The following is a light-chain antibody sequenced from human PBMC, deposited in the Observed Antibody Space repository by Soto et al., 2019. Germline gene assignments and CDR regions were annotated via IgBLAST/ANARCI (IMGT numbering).Light chain of an antibody. CDR1: HSLMYSEGISY. CDR3: MQGTRWPPGT. CDR2: KAS. J-gene: IGKJ2*01. Sequence: VVMTQSPLSLPVTLGQPASISCRSSHSLMYSEGISYLSWFQQMPGQSPRRLIYKASNRDSWVPDRFSGSGSGTDFTLKISRVEADDVGVYYCMQGTRWPPGTLGQGTKLEIK. V-gene: IGKV2-30*01.